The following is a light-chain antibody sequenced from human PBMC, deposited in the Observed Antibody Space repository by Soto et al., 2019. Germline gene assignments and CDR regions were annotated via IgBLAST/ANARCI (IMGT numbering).Light chain of an antibody. CDR1: QSVSSN. J-gene: IGKJ1*01. CDR2: GAS. V-gene: IGKV3-15*01. CDR3: QHKG. Sequence: EIVMTQSPDTLSVSPGERATLSCRASQSVSSNLAWYQQKPGQAPRLLIYGASTRATGIPARFSGSGSGTEFTLTISSLQSEDFAVYYCQHKGFGQGTKVEIK.